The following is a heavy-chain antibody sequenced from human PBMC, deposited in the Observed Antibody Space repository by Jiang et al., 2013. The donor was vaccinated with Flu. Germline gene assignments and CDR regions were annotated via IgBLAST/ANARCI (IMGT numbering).Heavy chain of an antibody. CDR1: GGSFSGYY. CDR2: INHSGST. CDR3: ARGQGAFDI. Sequence: LLKPSETLSLTCAVYGGSFSGYYWSWIRQPPGKGLEWIGEINHSGSTNYNPSLKSRVTISVDTSKNQFSLKLSSVTAADTAVYYCARGQGAFDIWGQGTMVTVSS. J-gene: IGHJ3*02. V-gene: IGHV4-34*01.